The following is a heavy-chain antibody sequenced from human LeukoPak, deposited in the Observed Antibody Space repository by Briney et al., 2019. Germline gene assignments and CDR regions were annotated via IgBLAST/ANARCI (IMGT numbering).Heavy chain of an antibody. CDR3: ARDVDFWSGYYPIGAFDI. J-gene: IGHJ3*02. Sequence: SLRLSCAASGFTFSDYYMSWIRQAPGKVLEWVSYIISSGSTIYYADYVKGRFTISRDNAKNSLYLQMNSLRAEDTAVYYCARDVDFWSGYYPIGAFDIWGQGTMVTVSS. CDR2: IISSGSTI. CDR1: GFTFSDYY. V-gene: IGHV3-11*04. D-gene: IGHD3-3*01.